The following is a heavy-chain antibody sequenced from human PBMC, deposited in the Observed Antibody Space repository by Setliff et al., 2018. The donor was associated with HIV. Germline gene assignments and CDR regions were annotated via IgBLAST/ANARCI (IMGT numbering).Heavy chain of an antibody. CDR1: GGSFSDYY. CDR2: INHSGST. CDR3: ARGGPTVAYGVDV. Sequence: SETLSLTCAVYGGSFSDYYWSWIRQPPGKGLEWIGEINHSGSTNYNPSLKSRVTMSADTSNNQFSLKVNSVTAADTAIYYCARGGPTVAYGVDVWGQGTTVTVSS. V-gene: IGHV4-34*01. D-gene: IGHD4-17*01. J-gene: IGHJ6*02.